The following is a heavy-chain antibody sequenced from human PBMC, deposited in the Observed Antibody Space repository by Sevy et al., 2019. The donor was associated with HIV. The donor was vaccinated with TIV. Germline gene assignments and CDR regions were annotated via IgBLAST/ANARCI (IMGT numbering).Heavy chain of an antibody. Sequence: GGSLRLSCTASGFTFSDYYMSWIRQAPGKGLEWVSYISSSGSTIYYADSVKGRFTISRDNAKNSLYLQMNSLRAEDTAVYYCARVLSGSYYCYFDYWGQGTLVTVSS. D-gene: IGHD1-26*01. J-gene: IGHJ4*02. CDR3: ARVLSGSYYCYFDY. CDR1: GFTFSDYY. CDR2: ISSSGSTI. V-gene: IGHV3-11*01.